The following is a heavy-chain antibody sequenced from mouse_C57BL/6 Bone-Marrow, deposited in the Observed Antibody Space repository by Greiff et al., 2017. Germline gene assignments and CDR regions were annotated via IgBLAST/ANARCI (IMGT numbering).Heavy chain of an antibody. D-gene: IGHD2-1*01. J-gene: IGHJ3*01. Sequence: VKVVESGAELARPGASVKLSCKASGYTFTSYGISWVKQRTGQGLEWIGEIYPRSGNTYYNEKFKGKATLTADKSSSTAYMELRSLTSEDSAVYFCARDYGNYEFAYWGQGTLVTVSA. CDR2: IYPRSGNT. V-gene: IGHV1-81*01. CDR1: GYTFTSYG. CDR3: ARDYGNYEFAY.